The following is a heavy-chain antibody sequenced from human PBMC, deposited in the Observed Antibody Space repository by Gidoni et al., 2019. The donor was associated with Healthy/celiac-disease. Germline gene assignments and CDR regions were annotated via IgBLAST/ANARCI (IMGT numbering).Heavy chain of an antibody. CDR3: ARGRAYYDFWSGYYGVWFDP. CDR2: INHSGST. J-gene: IGHJ5*02. D-gene: IGHD3-3*01. V-gene: IGHV4-34*01. Sequence: QVQLQQWGAGLLKPSETLSLTCAVYGGSFSGYYGSWIRQPPGKGLEWIGEINHSGSTNYNPSLKSRVTISVDTSKNQFSLKLSSVTAAYPSLYYCARGRAYYDFWSGYYGVWFDPWGQGTLVTVSS. CDR1: GGSFSGYY.